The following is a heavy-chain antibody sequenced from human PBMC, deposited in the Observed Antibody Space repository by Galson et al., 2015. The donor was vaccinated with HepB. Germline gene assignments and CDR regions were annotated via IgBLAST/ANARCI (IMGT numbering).Heavy chain of an antibody. J-gene: IGHJ5*02. V-gene: IGHV5-10-1*01. D-gene: IGHD3/OR15-3a*01. Sequence: QSGAEVKKPGESLRISCKTSGYSFDSHWISWVRQMPGKGLEWMGKIDPSDSYTNYSPSFQGHVTISTDKSISVAYLQWNSLKASDTAIYYCARHVADWRYLDFWLDPWGQGTLVTVSS. CDR3: ARHVADWRYLDFWLDP. CDR1: GYSFDSHW. CDR2: IDPSDSYT.